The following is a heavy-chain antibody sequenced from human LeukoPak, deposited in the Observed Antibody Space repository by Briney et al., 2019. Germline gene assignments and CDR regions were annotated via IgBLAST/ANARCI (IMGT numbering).Heavy chain of an antibody. CDR1: GGSFSGYY. V-gene: IGHV4-34*01. Sequence: PSETLSLTCAVYGGSFSGYYWSWIRQPPGKGLEWIGEINHSGSTNYNPSLKSRVTISVDTSKNQFSLKLSSVTAADTAVYYCARDMLTNDAFDIWGQGTMVTVSS. CDR2: INHSGST. D-gene: IGHD3-9*01. CDR3: ARDMLTNDAFDI. J-gene: IGHJ3*02.